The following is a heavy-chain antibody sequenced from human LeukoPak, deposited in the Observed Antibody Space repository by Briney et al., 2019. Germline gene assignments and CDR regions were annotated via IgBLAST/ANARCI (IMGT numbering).Heavy chain of an antibody. V-gene: IGHV3-30*18. CDR2: ISYDGSNK. Sequence: GRSLRLSCAASGFTFSSYGMHWVGQAPGKGLEWVAVISYDGSNKYYADSVKGRFTISRDNSKNTLYLQMNSLRAEDTAVYYCAKDGYSSSVDYWGQGTLVTVSS. CDR1: GFTFSSYG. D-gene: IGHD6-13*01. J-gene: IGHJ4*02. CDR3: AKDGYSSSVDY.